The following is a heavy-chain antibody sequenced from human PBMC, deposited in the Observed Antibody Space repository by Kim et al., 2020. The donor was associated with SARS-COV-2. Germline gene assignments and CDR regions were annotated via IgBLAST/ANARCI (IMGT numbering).Heavy chain of an antibody. J-gene: IGHJ4*02. CDR3: ARVAYSSSWYGAGAFDY. Sequence: GGSLRLSCAASGFTFSDYYMSWIRQAPGKGLEWVSYISSSSSYTNYADSVKGRFTISRDNAKNSLYLQMNSLRAEDTAVYYCARVAYSSSWYGAGAFDYWGQGTLVTVSS. D-gene: IGHD6-13*01. CDR1: GFTFSDYY. CDR2: ISSSSSYT. V-gene: IGHV3-11*06.